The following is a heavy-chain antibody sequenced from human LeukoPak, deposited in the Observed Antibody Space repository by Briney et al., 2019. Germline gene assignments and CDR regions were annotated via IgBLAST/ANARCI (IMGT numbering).Heavy chain of an antibody. V-gene: IGHV3-30*02. Sequence: GGSLRLSCAAAGFTFSSYGMRWVSQAPGKGMEWVAFIRYDGSNKYYADSVKGRFTISIDNSKNTLYLQMNSLRAEDTAVYYSAKYPLYSVAGPPPYYAMDVWGQGTTVTVSS. CDR3: AKYPLYSVAGPPPYYAMDV. CDR2: IRYDGSNK. D-gene: IGHD6-19*01. J-gene: IGHJ6*02. CDR1: GFTFSSYG.